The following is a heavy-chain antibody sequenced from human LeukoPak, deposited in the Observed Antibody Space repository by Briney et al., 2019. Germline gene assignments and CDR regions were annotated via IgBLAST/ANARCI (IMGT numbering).Heavy chain of an antibody. CDR1: GFTLSSYA. J-gene: IGHJ4*02. CDR3: AGTNHPYY. CDR2: ISYDGSSK. Sequence: GGSLRLSCAASGFTLSSYAMHWVRQAPGKGLEWVAVISYDGSSKYYADSVKGRFTISRDNSKNTLYLQMNSLRAEDTAVYYCAGTNHPYYWGQGTLVTVSS. D-gene: IGHD2-8*01. V-gene: IGHV3-30-3*01.